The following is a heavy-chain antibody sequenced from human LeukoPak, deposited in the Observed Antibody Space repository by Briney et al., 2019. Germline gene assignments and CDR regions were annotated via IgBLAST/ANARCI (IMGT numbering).Heavy chain of an antibody. CDR1: GFTFNIYS. V-gene: IGHV3-21*01. Sequence: GGSLRLSCAASGFTFNIYSMTWVRQAPGKGLEWVSSISSGSSYIYYADSVKGRFTISRDNAKNSLYLQMSSLRAEDTAVYYCARRLHCSSGLYYFYYWGQGTLVTGSS. D-gene: IGHD2-2*01. J-gene: IGHJ4*01. CDR2: ISSGSSYI. CDR3: ARRLHCSSGLYYFYY.